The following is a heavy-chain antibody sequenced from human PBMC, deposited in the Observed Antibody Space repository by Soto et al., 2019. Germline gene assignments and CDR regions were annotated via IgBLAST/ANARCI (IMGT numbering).Heavy chain of an antibody. D-gene: IGHD2-15*01. CDR3: ARGRYCLTGRCFPNWFDP. CDR2: IYKSATT. CDR1: GDSISSVDYF. Sequence: SETLSLTCSVSGDSISSVDYFWAWIRQPPGQALEYIGYIYKSATTYYNPSFESRVAISLDTSKSQFSLNVTSVTAADTAVYFCARGRYCLTGRCFPNWFDPWGQGTLVTVSS. V-gene: IGHV4-30-4*01. J-gene: IGHJ5*02.